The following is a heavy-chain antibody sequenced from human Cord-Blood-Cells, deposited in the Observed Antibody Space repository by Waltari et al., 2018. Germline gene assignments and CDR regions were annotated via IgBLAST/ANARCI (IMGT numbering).Heavy chain of an antibody. CDR2: INHSGST. D-gene: IGHD5-18*01. CDR1: GGSFSGYY. Sequence: QVQLQQWGAGLLKPSETLSLTCAVYGGSFSGYYWSWIRQPPGKGLEWIGEINHSGSTNYNPSLKSRVTISVDTSKNQFSLKLSSVTAADTAVYYCARSDTAMVPDYWGQGTLVTVSS. CDR3: ARSDTAMVPDY. J-gene: IGHJ4*02. V-gene: IGHV4-34*01.